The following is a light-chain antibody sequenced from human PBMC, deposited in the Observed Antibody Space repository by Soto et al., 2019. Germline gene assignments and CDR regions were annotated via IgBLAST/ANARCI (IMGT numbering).Light chain of an antibody. V-gene: IGKV1-39*01. CDR2: AAS. CDR3: QQTSSTPVT. CDR1: QSISTY. Sequence: DIPMTQSPSSLSASVGNRVTITCRASQSISTYLNWYQQKPGKAPKLLIYAASSLQSGVPSRFSGSGSGTLFTLTISSLQPEDFATYYCQQTSSTPVTFGQGTRLEIK. J-gene: IGKJ5*01.